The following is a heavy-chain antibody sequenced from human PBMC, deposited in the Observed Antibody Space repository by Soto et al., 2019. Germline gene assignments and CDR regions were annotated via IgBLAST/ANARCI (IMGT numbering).Heavy chain of an antibody. Sequence: PSETLSLTCAVSGDSIKTETWWSWLRQLPGTGLEWIGEIKHTGDANANPALRRRVSMSVDMSKNQVSLRLSSVTAADTAVYHCATKPNGLYYFDYWGQGALVTVSS. CDR3: ATKPNGLYYFDY. CDR2: IKHTGDA. J-gene: IGHJ4*02. V-gene: IGHV4-4*02. D-gene: IGHD2-8*01. CDR1: GDSIKTETW.